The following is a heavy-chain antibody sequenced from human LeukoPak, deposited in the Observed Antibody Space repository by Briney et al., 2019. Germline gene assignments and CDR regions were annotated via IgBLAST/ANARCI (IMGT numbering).Heavy chain of an antibody. D-gene: IGHD3-9*01. CDR3: AKGLDILTGYDP. CDR1: GFTFSSYA. V-gene: IGHV3-23*01. CDR2: TSGSGGST. Sequence: GGSLRLSCAASGFTFSSYAMSWVRQAPGKGLEWVSATSGSGGSTYYADSVKGRFTISRDNSKNTLYLQMNSLRAEDTAVYYCAKGLDILTGYDPWGQGTLVTVSS. J-gene: IGHJ5*02.